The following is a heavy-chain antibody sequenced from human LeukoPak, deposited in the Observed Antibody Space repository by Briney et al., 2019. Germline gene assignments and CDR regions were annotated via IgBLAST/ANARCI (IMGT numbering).Heavy chain of an antibody. CDR1: GGSISSSSYY. CDR3: ASPVDSSVYYLNPYYFDY. D-gene: IGHD3-22*01. Sequence: SETLSLTCTVSGGSISSSSYYWGWIRQPPGKGLEWIGSIYYSGSTYYNPSLKSRVTISVDTSKNQFSLKLSSVTAADTAVYYSASPVDSSVYYLNPYYFDYWGQGTLVTVSS. CDR2: IYYSGST. J-gene: IGHJ4*02. V-gene: IGHV4-39*01.